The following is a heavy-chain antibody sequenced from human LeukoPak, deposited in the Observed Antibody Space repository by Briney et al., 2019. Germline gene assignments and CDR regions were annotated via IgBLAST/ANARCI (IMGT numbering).Heavy chain of an antibody. V-gene: IGHV1-2*02. CDR1: GYSFTAYS. J-gene: IGHJ4*02. CDR3: ARLGTGYSLSY. CDR2: IHPHSGGT. Sequence: GASVKVSCKASGYSFTAYSIVWVRQAPGQGLEWMGWIHPHSGGTAYGKTFQGRVTMTRDTSISTACMELNSLGSDDAAVYYCARLGTGYSLSYWGQGTLVTVSS. D-gene: IGHD5-18*01.